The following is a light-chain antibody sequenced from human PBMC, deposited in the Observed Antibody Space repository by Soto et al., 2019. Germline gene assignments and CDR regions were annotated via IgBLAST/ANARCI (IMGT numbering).Light chain of an antibody. Sequence: QSVLTQPASVSGSPGQSITISCTGTSSDVGGYNYVSWYQHHPGKAPKLMIYDVSNRPSGVSNRFSGSKSGNTASLSISGLQPEDYADYYCSSYRTSNTRQIVCGTMTMVTVL. CDR3: SSYRTSNTRQIV. CDR1: SSDVGGYNY. J-gene: IGLJ1*01. CDR2: DVS. V-gene: IGLV2-14*03.